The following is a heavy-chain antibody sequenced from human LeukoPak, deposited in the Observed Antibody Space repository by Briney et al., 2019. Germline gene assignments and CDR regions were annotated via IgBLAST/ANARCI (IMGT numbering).Heavy chain of an antibody. CDR2: INPNSGGS. J-gene: IGHJ4*02. V-gene: IGHV1-2*02. Sequence: ASVKVSCKTSGYTFTDYYIHWVRQAPGQGLEWMGWINPNSGGSNYVQKFQGRVTMTRDTSISTSYMELSRLRSDDTAVYYCARAWLRLNPYFDYWGQGTLVTVSS. CDR1: GYTFTDYY. D-gene: IGHD5-12*01. CDR3: ARAWLRLNPYFDY.